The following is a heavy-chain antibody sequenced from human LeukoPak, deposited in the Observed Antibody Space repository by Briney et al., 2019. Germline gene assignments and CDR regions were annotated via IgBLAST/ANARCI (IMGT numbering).Heavy chain of an antibody. CDR3: VGGHDLEFEF. CDR2: IYAGGNT. J-gene: IGHJ5*01. CDR1: GFSVGTNY. D-gene: IGHD4-23*01. V-gene: IGHV3-53*01. Sequence: GGSLTLSCAASGFSVGTNYMTWVRQAPGKGLEWVSMIYAGGNTYYRDSVKGRFTISRDSSKNTVFLHMSGLRDDDTAVYYCVGGHDLEFEFWGQGTLVIVSS.